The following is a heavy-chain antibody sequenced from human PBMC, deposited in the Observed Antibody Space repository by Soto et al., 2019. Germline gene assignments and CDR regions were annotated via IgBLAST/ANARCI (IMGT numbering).Heavy chain of an antibody. CDR2: ISSGGSSI. CDR1: GFTFSDYY. CDR3: ESLAIGTLIRGEPDF. D-gene: IGHD3-10*01. J-gene: IGHJ4*02. V-gene: IGHV3-11*01. Sequence: GWSLRLSCAASGFTFSDYYMTWIRQAPGQGLEWVSYISSGGSSIYYADSVKGRFTISRDNAKNSLYLQMNSLRAEDKDLYYRESLAIGTLIRGEPDFWVQGT.